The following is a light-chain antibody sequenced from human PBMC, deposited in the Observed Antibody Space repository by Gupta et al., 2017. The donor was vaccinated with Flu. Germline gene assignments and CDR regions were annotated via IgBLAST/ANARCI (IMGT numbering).Light chain of an antibody. CDR2: SDD. CDR1: SSNIGVNT. J-gene: IGLJ3*02. CDR3: AAWDDSLKGWV. V-gene: IGLV1-44*01. Sequence: QPLPASGTPGQRVTISCSGSSSNIGVNTVNWYQQLPGTAPKVLVHSDDQRPSGVPDRFAGSKAGTSALLAISGLQSEDEADYYGAAWDDSLKGWVFGGGTKLTVL.